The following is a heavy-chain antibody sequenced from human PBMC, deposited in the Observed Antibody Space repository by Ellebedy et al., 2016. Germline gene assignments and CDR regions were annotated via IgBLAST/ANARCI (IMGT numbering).Heavy chain of an antibody. CDR2: IKQDGSEK. Sequence: GESLKISXAASGFTFSSYSMNWVRQAPGKGLEWVANIKQDGSEKYYVDSVKGRFTISRDNSKNTLYLQMNSLRAEDTAVYYCARDRVAADSYYYYGMDVWGQGTTVTVSS. CDR3: ARDRVAADSYYYYGMDV. J-gene: IGHJ6*02. CDR1: GFTFSSYS. D-gene: IGHD6-13*01. V-gene: IGHV3-7*01.